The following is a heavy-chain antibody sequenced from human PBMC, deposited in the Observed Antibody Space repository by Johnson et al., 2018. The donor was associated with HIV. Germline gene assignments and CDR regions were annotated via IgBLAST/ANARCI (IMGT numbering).Heavy chain of an antibody. J-gene: IGHJ3*02. D-gene: IGHD3-22*01. Sequence: QMQLLESGGGVVQPGRSLRLSCAASGFTFSSYAMHWVRQAPGKGLEWVAVISYDGSYKYYADSVKGRFTISRDNSKNTLYLQMNSLSAEDTAVYYCAREGITMIVVVIKGAFDIWGQGTMVTVSS. CDR2: ISYDGSYK. CDR1: GFTFSSYA. CDR3: AREGITMIVVVIKGAFDI. V-gene: IGHV3-30-3*01.